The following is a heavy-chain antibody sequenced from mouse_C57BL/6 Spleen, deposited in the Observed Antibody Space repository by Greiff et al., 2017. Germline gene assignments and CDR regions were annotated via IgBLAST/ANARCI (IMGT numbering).Heavy chain of an antibody. CDR1: GFTFSDYG. D-gene: IGHD1-1*01. CDR2: ISSGRSTI. V-gene: IGHV5-17*01. Sequence: EVQLVESGGGLVKPGGSLKLSCAASGFTFSDYGMHWVRQAPEKGLEWVAYISSGRSTIYYVDPVKGRFTIARNNAKNTLFLQMTSLRSGDTAMYYFARALLRWAMDYWGQGTSVTVSS. J-gene: IGHJ4*01. CDR3: ARALLRWAMDY.